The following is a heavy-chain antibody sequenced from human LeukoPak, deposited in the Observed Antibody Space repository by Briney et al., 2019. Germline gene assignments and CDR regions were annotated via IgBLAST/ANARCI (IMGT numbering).Heavy chain of an antibody. CDR3: TTDRFRYDTLTGYNMVGDDY. Sequence: PGGSLRLSCAASGFTVSSNYMSWVRQAPGKGLEWVGRIKSKTDGGTTDYAAPVKGRFTISRDDSKNTLYLQMNSLKTEDTAVYYCTTDRFRYDTLTGYNMVGDDYWGQGTLVTVSS. CDR2: IKSKTDGGTT. V-gene: IGHV3-15*01. J-gene: IGHJ4*02. D-gene: IGHD3-9*01. CDR1: GFTVSSNY.